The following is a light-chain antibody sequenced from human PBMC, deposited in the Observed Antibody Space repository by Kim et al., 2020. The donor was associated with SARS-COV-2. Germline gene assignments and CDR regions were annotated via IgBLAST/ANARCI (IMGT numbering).Light chain of an antibody. CDR3: QHYAFQPLI. J-gene: IGKJ4*01. CDR2: GAS. V-gene: IGKV3-15*01. Sequence: EIVMTQSPATLSVSPGERATLSCRASQNVRSDLAWYQQKPGQAPRLLIYGASTRATGIPARFSGSGFGTEFTLTIGSLQSDDSAMYYCQHYAFQPLIFGGGTKVDIK. CDR1: QNVRSD.